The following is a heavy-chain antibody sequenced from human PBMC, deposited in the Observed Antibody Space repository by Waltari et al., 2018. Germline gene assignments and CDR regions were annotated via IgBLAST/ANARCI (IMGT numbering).Heavy chain of an antibody. J-gene: IGHJ4*02. Sequence: QVHLQPWGAGRFEPSETLSRTCAVYGGSFSDYYWSWIRQPPGKGLEWIGEINHSGSTNYNPSLKSRVTISVDTSRNQFSLKLSSVTAADTAVYYCASRRSTGSTPFDYWGQGALLTVSS. D-gene: IGHD1-26*01. CDR1: GGSFSDYY. CDR3: ASRRSTGSTPFDY. CDR2: INHSGST. V-gene: IGHV4-34*01.